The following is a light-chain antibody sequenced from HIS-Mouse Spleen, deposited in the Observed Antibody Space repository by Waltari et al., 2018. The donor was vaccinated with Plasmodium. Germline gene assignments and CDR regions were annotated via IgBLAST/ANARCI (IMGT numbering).Light chain of an antibody. CDR2: GAS. CDR1: QSVSSN. CDR3: QQYNNWPAWT. V-gene: IGKV3-15*01. J-gene: IGKJ1*01. Sequence: EIVMTQSPATLSVSPGETVTLSCRASQSVSSNLAWYQQKPGQAPRLLIYGASTRATGIPARFSGSGSGTEFTLTISSLQSEDFAVYYCQQYNNWPAWTFGQGTKVEIK.